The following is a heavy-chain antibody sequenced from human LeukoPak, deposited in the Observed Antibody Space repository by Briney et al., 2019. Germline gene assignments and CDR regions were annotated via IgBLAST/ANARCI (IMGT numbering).Heavy chain of an antibody. V-gene: IGHV3-30*04. Sequence: GGSLRLSCAASGFTFSSYAMDWVRQAPGKGLEWVAVISYDGSNKYYADSVKGRFTISRDNSKNTLYLQMNSLRAEDTAVYYCARTQIVGATVYFDYWGQGTLVTVSS. CDR1: GFTFSSYA. J-gene: IGHJ4*02. D-gene: IGHD1-26*01. CDR3: ARTQIVGATVYFDY. CDR2: ISYDGSNK.